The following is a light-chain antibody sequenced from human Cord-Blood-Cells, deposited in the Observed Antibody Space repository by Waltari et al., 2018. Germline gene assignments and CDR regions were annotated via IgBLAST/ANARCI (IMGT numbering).Light chain of an antibody. V-gene: IGKV1-5*03. CDR3: QQYNSYSWT. CDR2: KAS. J-gene: IGKJ1*01. CDR1: QSISSW. Sequence: DIQMTQSPSTLSASVGDRVTITCRASQSISSWLAWYQQKTGKAPKLLIYKASSLESGVPSRFSGSGSGTEFTLTISSLQPDDFATYYCQQYNSYSWTCGQGTKVEIK.